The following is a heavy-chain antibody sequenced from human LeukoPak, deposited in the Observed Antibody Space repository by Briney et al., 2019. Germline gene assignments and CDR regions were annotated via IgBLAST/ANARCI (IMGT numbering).Heavy chain of an antibody. D-gene: IGHD1-1*01. Sequence: PSETLSLTCTVSGGSISSGGYYWSWIRQHPGKGLEWIGYIYYSGSTYYNPSLKSRVTISVDTSKNQFSLKLSSVIAADTAVYYCARCESWEKAVTNFDYWGQGTLVTVSS. J-gene: IGHJ4*02. CDR3: ARCESWEKAVTNFDY. V-gene: IGHV4-31*03. CDR2: IYYSGST. CDR1: GGSISSGGYY.